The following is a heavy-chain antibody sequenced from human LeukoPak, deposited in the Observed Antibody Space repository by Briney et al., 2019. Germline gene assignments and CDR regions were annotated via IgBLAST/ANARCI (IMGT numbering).Heavy chain of an antibody. D-gene: IGHD3-16*02. V-gene: IGHV1-8*01. CDR1: GYTFTSYD. Sequence: ASVKVSCKASGYTFTSYDINWARQATGQGLEWMGWMNPNSGNTGYAQKFQGRVTMTRNTSISTAYMELSSLRSEDTAVYYCARGRNYDYVWGSYRLYYFDYWGQGTLVTVSS. J-gene: IGHJ4*02. CDR3: ARGRNYDYVWGSYRLYYFDY. CDR2: MNPNSGNT.